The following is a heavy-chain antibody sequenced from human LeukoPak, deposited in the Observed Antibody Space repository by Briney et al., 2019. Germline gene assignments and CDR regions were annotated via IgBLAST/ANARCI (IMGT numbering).Heavy chain of an antibody. CDR2: IYYSGSM. J-gene: IGHJ5*02. V-gene: IGHV4-39*07. CDR1: GGPISSSSYY. CDR3: ARVSYNNYGCPNWFDP. Sequence: SETLSLTCTVSGGPISSSSYYWGWIRQPPGTGLEWIGNIYYSGSMYWNLSLKSRVTISIDTSKKQFSLKLSSVTAADTAIYYCARVSYNNYGCPNWFDPWGQGTLVTVSS. D-gene: IGHD4-11*01.